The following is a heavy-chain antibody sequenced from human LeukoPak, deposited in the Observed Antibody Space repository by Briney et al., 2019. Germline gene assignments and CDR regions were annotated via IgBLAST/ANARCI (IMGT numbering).Heavy chain of an antibody. CDR2: IYYSGST. J-gene: IGHJ4*02. CDR3: ARDSVYYYGSGSSLYYFDY. V-gene: IGHV4-39*07. D-gene: IGHD3-10*01. Sequence: SETLSLTCTVSGGSISSSSYYWGWIRQPPGTGLEWIGSIYYSGSTYYNPSLKSRVTISVDTSKNQFSLKLSSVTAADTAVYYCARDSVYYYGSGSSLYYFDYWGQGTLVTVSS. CDR1: GGSISSSSYY.